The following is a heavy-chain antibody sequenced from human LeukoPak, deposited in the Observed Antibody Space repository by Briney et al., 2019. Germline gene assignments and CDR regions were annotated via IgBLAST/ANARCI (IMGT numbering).Heavy chain of an antibody. Sequence: GGSLRLSCAASGFTFSSYAMHWVRQAPGKGLEWVAVISYDGSNKYYADSVKGRFTISRDNSKNTLYLQMNSLRAEDTAVYYCARGQYYYGSGSLDYWGQGTLVTVSS. CDR2: ISYDGSNK. CDR3: ARGQYYYGSGSLDY. CDR1: GFTFSSYA. J-gene: IGHJ4*01. V-gene: IGHV3-30*04. D-gene: IGHD3-10*01.